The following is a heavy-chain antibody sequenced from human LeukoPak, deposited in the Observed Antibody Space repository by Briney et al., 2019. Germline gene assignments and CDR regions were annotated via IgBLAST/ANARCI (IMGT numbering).Heavy chain of an antibody. Sequence: PGGSLRLSCAASGFTFSSYAMSWVRQAPGKGLEWVSAISGGGDSTYYADSVKGRFTISRDNSKNTLYLQMNSLRAEDTAVYYCANDQTVAPAAPYYYYYYMDVWGKGTTVTVSS. CDR1: GFTFSSYA. CDR2: ISGGGDST. CDR3: ANDQTVAPAAPYYYYYYMDV. D-gene: IGHD2-2*01. V-gene: IGHV3-23*01. J-gene: IGHJ6*03.